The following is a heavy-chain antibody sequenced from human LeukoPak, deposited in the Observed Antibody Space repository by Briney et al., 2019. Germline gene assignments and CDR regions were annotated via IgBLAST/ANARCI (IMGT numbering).Heavy chain of an antibody. V-gene: IGHV3-21*01. D-gene: IGHD3-10*01. CDR3: ARVPHAMVRGVIITGFYFDY. J-gene: IGHJ4*02. Sequence: GGSLRLSCAASGLTFSSYSMNWVRQAPGKGLEWVSSISSSSNYIYYADSVKGRFTISRDNAKNSLYLQMNSLRAEDTAVYYCARVPHAMVRGVIITGFYFDYWGQGTLVTVSS. CDR2: ISSSSNYI. CDR1: GLTFSSYS.